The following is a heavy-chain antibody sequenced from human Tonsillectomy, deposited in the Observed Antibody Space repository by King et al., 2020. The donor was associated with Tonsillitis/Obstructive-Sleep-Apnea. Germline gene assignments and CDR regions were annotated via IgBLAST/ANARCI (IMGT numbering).Heavy chain of an antibody. Sequence: VQLQESGPGLVKPSETLSLTCTVSGDSINNYYWSWIRQPPGKGLEWIGDIYYSGGTNYNPSLKSRITISVDTAKNQFSLMLCSVTAADTAVYYCARMSPGRRLFDYWGQGTLVTVSS. CDR1: GDSINNYY. D-gene: IGHD1-14*01. CDR2: IYYSGGT. J-gene: IGHJ4*02. V-gene: IGHV4-59*01. CDR3: ARMSPGRRLFDY.